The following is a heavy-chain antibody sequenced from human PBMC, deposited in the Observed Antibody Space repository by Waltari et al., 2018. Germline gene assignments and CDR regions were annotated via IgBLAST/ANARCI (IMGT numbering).Heavy chain of an antibody. V-gene: IGHV3-33*06. CDR3: AKERRRSSGWYDY. Sequence: QVQLVESGGGVVQPGRSLRLSCAASGFTFSSYGMHWVRQAPGKGLEWLAVIWYDGSNKYYADSVKGRFTISRDNSKNTLYLQMNSLRAEDTAVYYCAKERRRSSGWYDYWGQGTLVTVSS. CDR2: IWYDGSNK. D-gene: IGHD6-19*01. CDR1: GFTFSSYG. J-gene: IGHJ4*02.